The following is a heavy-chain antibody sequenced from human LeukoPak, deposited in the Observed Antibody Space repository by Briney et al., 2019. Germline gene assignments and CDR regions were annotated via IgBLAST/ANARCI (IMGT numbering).Heavy chain of an antibody. V-gene: IGHV1-2*02. CDR3: ARISVDTAMVFDY. CDR2: INPNSGGT. Sequence: ASEKVSCKASGYTFTGYYMHWVRQAPGQGLEWMGWINPNSGGTNYAQKFQGRVTMTRDTSISTAYMELSRLRSDDTAVYYCARISVDTAMVFDYWGQGTLVTVSS. D-gene: IGHD5-18*01. CDR1: GYTFTGYY. J-gene: IGHJ4*02.